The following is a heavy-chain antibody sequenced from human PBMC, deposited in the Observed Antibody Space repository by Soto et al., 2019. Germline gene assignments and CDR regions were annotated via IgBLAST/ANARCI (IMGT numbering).Heavy chain of an antibody. CDR3: ARGGYSAGTRAYYYYGMDV. J-gene: IGHJ6*02. V-gene: IGHV4-30-2*01. CDR1: GGSISSGGYS. Sequence: SETLSLTCAVSGGSISSGGYSWSWIRQPPGKGLEWIGYIYHSGSTYYNPSLKSRVTISVDRPKNQFSLKLSSVTAADTAVYYCARGGYSAGTRAYYYYGMDVWGQGTTVTVSS. CDR2: IYHSGST. D-gene: IGHD1-7*01.